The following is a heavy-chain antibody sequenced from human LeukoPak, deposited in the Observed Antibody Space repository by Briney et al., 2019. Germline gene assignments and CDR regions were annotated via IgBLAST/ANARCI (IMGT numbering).Heavy chain of an antibody. CDR2: ISSSGSTI. D-gene: IGHD3-22*01. J-gene: IGHJ4*02. V-gene: IGHV3-11*04. Sequence: GGCLRLSCAASGFTFSDYYMSWIRQAPGKGLEWVSYISSSGSTIYYADSVKGRFTISRDNAKNSLYLQMNSLRAEDTAVYYCARDNVYDSSGLDYWGQGTLVTVSS. CDR1: GFTFSDYY. CDR3: ARDNVYDSSGLDY.